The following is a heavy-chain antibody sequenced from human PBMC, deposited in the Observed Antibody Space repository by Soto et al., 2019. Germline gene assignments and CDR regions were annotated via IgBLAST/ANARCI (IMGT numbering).Heavy chain of an antibody. D-gene: IGHD7-27*01. CDR2: TYYRSKWYN. V-gene: IGHV6-1*01. J-gene: IGHJ6*02. CDR3: ARVLTEEDYYYYYGMDV. CDR1: GDSVSSNSAA. Sequence: SQTLSLTCAISGDSVSSNSAAWNWIRQSPSRGLEWLGRTYYRSKWYNDYAVSVKSRITINPDTSKNQFSLQLNSVTPEDTAVYYCARVLTEEDYYYYYGMDVWGQGTTVTVSS.